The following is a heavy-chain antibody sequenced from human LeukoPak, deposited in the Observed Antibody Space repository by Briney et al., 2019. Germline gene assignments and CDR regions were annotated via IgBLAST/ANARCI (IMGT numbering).Heavy chain of an antibody. D-gene: IGHD3-22*01. Sequence: SETLSLTCTVSGGSISSYYWSWIRQPPGKGLEWIGYIYYSGSTNYNPSLKSRVTISVDTSKNQFSLKLSSVTAADTAVYYCARVAMVGYYDSSGWFDYWGQGTLATVSS. V-gene: IGHV4-59*01. J-gene: IGHJ4*02. CDR2: IYYSGST. CDR3: ARVAMVGYYDSSGWFDY. CDR1: GGSISSYY.